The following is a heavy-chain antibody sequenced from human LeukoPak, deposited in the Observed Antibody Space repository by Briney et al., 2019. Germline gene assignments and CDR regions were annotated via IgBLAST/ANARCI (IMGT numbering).Heavy chain of an antibody. CDR3: ARSRVDTSWSPNQD. J-gene: IGHJ4*02. CDR1: GFTFSSYW. V-gene: IGHV3-7*01. CDR2: IKQDGSEK. D-gene: IGHD5-18*01. Sequence: GGSLRLTCAASGFTFSSYWMSWVRQAPGKGLEWVANIKQDGSEKYYVDSVKGRFTISRDNAKNSLYLQMNSQRAEDTAVYYCARSRVDTSWSPNQDWGQGTLVTVSS.